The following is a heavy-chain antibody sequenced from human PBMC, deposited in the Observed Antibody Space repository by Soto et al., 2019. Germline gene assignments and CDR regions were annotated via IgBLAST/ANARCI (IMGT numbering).Heavy chain of an antibody. D-gene: IGHD3-16*01. Sequence: QVQLQESGPGLVKPSETLSLTCTVSGGSISSYYWSWIRQPPGKGLEWIGYIYYSGSTNYNPSLRXXVXQXXDTAKTQFSLKLSAVTAAGTAVYYCASQRGEYFDCWGQGTLVTVSS. CDR1: GGSISSYY. CDR2: IYYSGST. CDR3: ASQRGEYFDC. V-gene: IGHV4-59*01. J-gene: IGHJ4*02.